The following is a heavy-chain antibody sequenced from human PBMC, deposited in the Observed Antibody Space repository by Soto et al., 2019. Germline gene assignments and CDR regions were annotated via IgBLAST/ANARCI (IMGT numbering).Heavy chain of an antibody. CDR1: GFTFSSYS. V-gene: IGHV3-21*01. CDR2: ISSSSSYI. Sequence: PGGSLRLSCAASGFTFSSYSMNWVRQAPGKGLEWVSSISSSSSYIYYADSVKGRFTISRDNAKNSLYLQMNSLRAEDTAVYYCARDRGYCSSTSCRNYYYYYGMDVWGQGTTVTVSS. J-gene: IGHJ6*02. D-gene: IGHD2-2*01. CDR3: ARDRGYCSSTSCRNYYYYYGMDV.